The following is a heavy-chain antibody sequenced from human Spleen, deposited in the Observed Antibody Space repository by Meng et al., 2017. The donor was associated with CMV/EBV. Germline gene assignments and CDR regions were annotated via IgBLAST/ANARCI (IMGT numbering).Heavy chain of an antibody. D-gene: IGHD3-10*01. V-gene: IGHV3-33*06. CDR3: AKDLGAGMDY. Sequence: GGSLRLSCAASGFTFSSYSMSWVRQAPGKGLEWVAVIWYDGSNKYYADSVKGRFTISRDNSKNTLYLQMSSLRAEDTAVYYCAKDLGAGMDYWGQGTLVTVSS. J-gene: IGHJ4*02. CDR1: GFTFSSYS. CDR2: IWYDGSNK.